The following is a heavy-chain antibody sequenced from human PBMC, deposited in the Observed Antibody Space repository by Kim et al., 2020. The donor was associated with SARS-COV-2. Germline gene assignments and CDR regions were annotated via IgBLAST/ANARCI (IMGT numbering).Heavy chain of an antibody. CDR1: GFTFSSYG. CDR2: ISYDGSNK. J-gene: IGHJ4*02. CDR3: AKGDLFVDTAFGGPDY. D-gene: IGHD5-18*01. V-gene: IGHV3-30*18. Sequence: GGSLRLSCAASGFTFSSYGMHWVRQAPGKGLEWVAVISYDGSNKYYADSVKGRFTISRDNSKNTLYLQMNSLRAEDTAVYYCAKGDLFVDTAFGGPDYWGQGTLVTVSS.